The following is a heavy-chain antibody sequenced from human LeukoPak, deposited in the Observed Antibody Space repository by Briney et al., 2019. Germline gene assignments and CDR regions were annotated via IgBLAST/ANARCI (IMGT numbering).Heavy chain of an antibody. Sequence: GASVKVSCKASGYTFTSYGISWVRQAPGQGLEWMGWISAYNGNTNYAQKLQGRVTMTTDTSSSTAYMELRSLRSDDTAVYYCAGGSAARLQYYHYMDVWGKGTTVTASS. CDR2: ISAYNGNT. CDR3: AGGSAARLQYYHYMDV. V-gene: IGHV1-18*01. CDR1: GYTFTSYG. J-gene: IGHJ6*03. D-gene: IGHD6-6*01.